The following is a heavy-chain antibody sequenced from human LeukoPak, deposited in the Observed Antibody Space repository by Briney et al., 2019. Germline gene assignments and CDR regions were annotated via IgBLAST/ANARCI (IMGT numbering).Heavy chain of an antibody. CDR3: ARGNSGSYFDY. V-gene: IGHV4-59*01. J-gene: IGHJ4*02. D-gene: IGHD1-26*01. Sequence: SETLSLTCTVSGGSISSYYWSWIRQPPGKGLEWIGYIYYSGSTNYNPSLKSRVTISVDTSKNQFSLRLSSVTAADTAVYYCARGNSGSYFDYWGQGTLVTVSS. CDR2: IYYSGST. CDR1: GGSISSYY.